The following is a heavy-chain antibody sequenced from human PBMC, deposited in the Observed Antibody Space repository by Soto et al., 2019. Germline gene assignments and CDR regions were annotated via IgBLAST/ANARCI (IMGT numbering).Heavy chain of an antibody. CDR1: GGSISSYY. CDR3: AMGLGGYSGYDATDYYYYYMDV. D-gene: IGHD5-12*01. V-gene: IGHV4-59*01. J-gene: IGHJ6*03. Sequence: PSETLSLTCTVSGGSISSYYWSWILQPPGKGLEWIGYIYYSGSTNYNPSLKSRVTISVDTSKNHFSLKLSSVTAADTAVYYCAMGLGGYSGYDATDYYYYYMDVWGKGTTVTVSS. CDR2: IYYSGST.